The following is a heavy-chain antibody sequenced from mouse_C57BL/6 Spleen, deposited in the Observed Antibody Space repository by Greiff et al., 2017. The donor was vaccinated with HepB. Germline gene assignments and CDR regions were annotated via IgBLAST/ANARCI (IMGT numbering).Heavy chain of an antibody. CDR3: ARGYDYDVGDWYFDV. CDR1: GFSLTSYG. D-gene: IGHD2-4*01. V-gene: IGHV2-6*03. Sequence: VQLQESGPGLVAPSQSLSITCTVSGFSLTSYGVHWVRQPPGKGLEWLVVIWSDGSTTYNSALKSRLSISKDNSKSQVFLKMNSLQTDDTAMYYGARGYDYDVGDWYFDVWGTGTTVTVSS. CDR2: IWSDGST. J-gene: IGHJ1*03.